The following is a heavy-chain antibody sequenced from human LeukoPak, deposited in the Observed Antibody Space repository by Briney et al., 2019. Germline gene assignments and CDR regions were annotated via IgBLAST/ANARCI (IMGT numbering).Heavy chain of an antibody. Sequence: EASVKVSCKASGYTFTSYGISWVRQSPGQGLEWMGWISAYNGNTNYAQKLQGRVTITTDTSTSTAYMELRSLRSDDTAVYYCARYCSSTSCNLLDYWGQGTLVTVSS. J-gene: IGHJ4*02. V-gene: IGHV1-18*01. CDR1: GYTFTSYG. CDR3: ARYCSSTSCNLLDY. D-gene: IGHD2-2*01. CDR2: ISAYNGNT.